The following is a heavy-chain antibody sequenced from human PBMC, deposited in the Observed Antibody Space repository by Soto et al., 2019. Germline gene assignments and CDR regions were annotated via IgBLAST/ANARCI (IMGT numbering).Heavy chain of an antibody. J-gene: IGHJ4*02. CDR1: GVSISSSNW. D-gene: IGHD3-16*01. CDR2: IYQSGRT. Sequence: PSETLSLTCAVSGVSISSSNWWTWVRQPPGKGLEWIGEIYQSGRTYYNPSLQSRVAISLDKSKNQFSLKVTSVTAADTAVYFCARRGGSLPDNWGPGTLVTVSS. CDR3: ARRGGSLPDN. V-gene: IGHV4-4*02.